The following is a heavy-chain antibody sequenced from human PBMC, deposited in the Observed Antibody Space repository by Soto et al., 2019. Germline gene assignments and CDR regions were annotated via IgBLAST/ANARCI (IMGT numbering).Heavy chain of an antibody. Sequence: LGGSLRLSCAASGFTFSSYAMSWVRQAPGKGLEWVSAISGSGGSTYYADSVKGRFTISRDNSKNTLYLQMNSLRAEDTAVYYCAKHLYLGYCSGGSCYPLFDYWGQGTLVTVSS. D-gene: IGHD2-15*01. J-gene: IGHJ4*02. V-gene: IGHV3-23*01. CDR1: GFTFSSYA. CDR3: AKHLYLGYCSGGSCYPLFDY. CDR2: ISGSGGST.